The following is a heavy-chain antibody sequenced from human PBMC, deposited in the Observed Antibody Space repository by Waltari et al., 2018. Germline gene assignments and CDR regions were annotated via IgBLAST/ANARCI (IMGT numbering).Heavy chain of an antibody. V-gene: IGHV3-74*01. CDR3: ARVATKTYSSPVPGRPYYYGMDV. D-gene: IGHD3-22*01. J-gene: IGHJ6*02. CDR2: INSDGSST. CDR1: GFTFRRYW. Sequence: EEQLVESGGGLAQPGESLRLSCAASGFTFRRYWMDWVRQAPGKGLVWVSRINSDGSSTTYADSVKGRFTISRDNGKNTLYVQMNRLRAEDTAVYYCARVATKTYSSPVPGRPYYYGMDVWGQGTTVTVSS.